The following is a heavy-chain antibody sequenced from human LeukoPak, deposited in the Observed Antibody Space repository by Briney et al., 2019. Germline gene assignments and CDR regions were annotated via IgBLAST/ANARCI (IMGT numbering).Heavy chain of an antibody. J-gene: IGHJ4*02. D-gene: IGHD3-22*01. CDR1: GFAISTGYY. V-gene: IGHV4-38-2*01. CDR3: ARVGAVSSGYYYAY. Sequence: SETLSLTCAVSGFAISTGYYWGWIRQPPGKGLEWIGSIYHSGSTYYNPSLKSRVTISVDTSKNQFSLKLSSVTAADTAVCYCARVGAVSSGYYYAYWGQGTLVTVSS. CDR2: IYHSGST.